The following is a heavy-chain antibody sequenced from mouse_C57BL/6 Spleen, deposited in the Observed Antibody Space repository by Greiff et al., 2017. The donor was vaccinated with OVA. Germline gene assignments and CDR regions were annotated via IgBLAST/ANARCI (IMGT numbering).Heavy chain of an antibody. CDR2: IHPNSGST. J-gene: IGHJ2*01. V-gene: IGHV1-64*01. CDR1: GYTFTSYW. CDR3: ARANTGVDHGFDY. Sequence: QVQLQQPGAELVKPGASVKLSCKASGYTFTSYWMHWVKQRPGQGLEWIGMIHPNSGSTNYNEKFKSKATLTVDKSSSTAYMQLSSLTSEDAAVYYCARANTGVDHGFDYWGQGTTLTVSS. D-gene: IGHD5-2*01.